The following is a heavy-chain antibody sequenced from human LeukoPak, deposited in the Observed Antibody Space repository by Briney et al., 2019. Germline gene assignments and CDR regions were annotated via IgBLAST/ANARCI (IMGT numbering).Heavy chain of an antibody. V-gene: IGHV3-11*04. Sequence: KTGGSLRLSCAASGFTFSDYYMSWIRQAPGKGLEWVSYISSSGSTIYYADSVKGRFTISRDNSKNTLYLQMNSLRAEDTAVYYCAKDPRGYSGYDSVDYWGQGTLVTVSS. CDR2: ISSSGSTI. CDR3: AKDPRGYSGYDSVDY. CDR1: GFTFSDYY. J-gene: IGHJ4*02. D-gene: IGHD5-12*01.